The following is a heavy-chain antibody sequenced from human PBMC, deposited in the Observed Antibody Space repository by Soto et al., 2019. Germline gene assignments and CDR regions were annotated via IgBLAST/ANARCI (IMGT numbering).Heavy chain of an antibody. V-gene: IGHV3-23*01. Sequence: EVQLLESGGKLVQPGGSLTLSCAASGFTFSTYAMAWVRQAPGKGLEWVSGVSASGLNTDYADPVKGRFYISRDNSKYTVCLHMYSLRAEDTGLYYCAKDRPRGTSGYFFGYWGQGTPVTVSS. J-gene: IGHJ4*02. CDR3: AKDRPRGTSGYFFGY. CDR1: GFTFSTYA. CDR2: VSASGLNT. D-gene: IGHD3-16*01.